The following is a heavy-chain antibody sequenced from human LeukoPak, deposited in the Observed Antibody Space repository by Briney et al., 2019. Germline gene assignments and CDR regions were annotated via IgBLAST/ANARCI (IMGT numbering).Heavy chain of an antibody. V-gene: IGHV3-48*04. D-gene: IGHD3-22*01. J-gene: IGHJ4*02. CDR2: IGSNISAM. CDR1: GFTFSSYS. Sequence: GGSLRLSCAASGFTFSSYSMNWVRQAPGKGLEWVSYIGSNISAMYYADSVRGRFTISRDNAKNSLYLQMNSLRAEDTAVYYCARSFYYYDSDYWGQGTLVTVSS. CDR3: ARSFYYYDSDY.